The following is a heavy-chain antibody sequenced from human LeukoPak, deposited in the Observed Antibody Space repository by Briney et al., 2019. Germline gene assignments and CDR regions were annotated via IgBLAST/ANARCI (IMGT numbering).Heavy chain of an antibody. V-gene: IGHV4-59*01. Sequence: PSETLSLTCTVSGGSISSYYWSWIRQPPGKELEWIGYIYYSGSTNYNPSLKSRVTISVDTSKNQSSLKLSSVTAADTAVYYCAREGGDGDGDAFDIWGQGTMVTVSS. CDR2: IYYSGST. J-gene: IGHJ3*02. CDR3: AREGGDGDGDAFDI. D-gene: IGHD4-17*01. CDR1: GGSISSYY.